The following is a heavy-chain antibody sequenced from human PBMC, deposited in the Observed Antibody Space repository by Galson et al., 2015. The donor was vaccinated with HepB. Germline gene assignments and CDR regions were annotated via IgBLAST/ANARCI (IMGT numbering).Heavy chain of an antibody. CDR1: GFTFSKYW. Sequence: SLRLSCAASGFTFSKYWMYWVRQAPGKGLVWVSRINRDGSSTTYADSVKGRFTVSRDNAKNTLYLQMNSLRVEDTAVYYCASLVAYYYFGMDVWGEGTTVTVSS. CDR3: ASLVAYYYFGMDV. V-gene: IGHV3-74*01. J-gene: IGHJ6*04. CDR2: INRDGSST. D-gene: IGHD2-15*01.